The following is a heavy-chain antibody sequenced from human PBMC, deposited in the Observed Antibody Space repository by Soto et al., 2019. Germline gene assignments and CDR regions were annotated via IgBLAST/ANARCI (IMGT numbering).Heavy chain of an antibody. V-gene: IGHV1-69*13. CDR1: GGTFSNSA. CDR3: ARGGVLRFLEWLLEFDP. D-gene: IGHD3-3*01. J-gene: IGHJ5*02. Sequence: SVKVSCKASGGTFSNSAISWVRQAPGQGLEWMGGIMPIFRTPDYAQKFQGRVTITADESTTTVYMELSGLRSEDTAVYYCARGGVLRFLEWLLEFDPWGQGTLVTVSS. CDR2: IMPIFRTP.